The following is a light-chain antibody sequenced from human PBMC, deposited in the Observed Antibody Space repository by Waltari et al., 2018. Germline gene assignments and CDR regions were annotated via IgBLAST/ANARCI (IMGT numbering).Light chain of an antibody. CDR2: EVS. CDR3: CSYVGSYSWV. Sequence: QAALTQPRSVSGSPGQSVTISCPGSSSDIGGYTYVSWYQQHPGTAPKVMIYEVSKRPSGGSDRFSCSKSGNTASLTISGLQAEDEADYYCCSYVGSYSWVFGGGTRLTVL. J-gene: IGLJ2*01. V-gene: IGLV2-11*01. CDR1: SSDIGGYTY.